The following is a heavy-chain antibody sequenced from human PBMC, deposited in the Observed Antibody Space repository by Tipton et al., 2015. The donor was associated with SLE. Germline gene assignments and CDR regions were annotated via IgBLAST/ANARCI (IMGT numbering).Heavy chain of an antibody. CDR3: ARDGTGVRDFDD. Sequence: LRLSCTVSGGSISSYYWSWIRQPAGKGLEWIGRIYTSGSTYYNPSLKSRVTISVDTSKNQFSLKLSSVTAADTAVYYCARDGTGVRDFDDWGQGTLVTVSS. J-gene: IGHJ4*02. CDR1: GGSISSYY. CDR2: IYTSGST. D-gene: IGHD2-8*02. V-gene: IGHV4-4*07.